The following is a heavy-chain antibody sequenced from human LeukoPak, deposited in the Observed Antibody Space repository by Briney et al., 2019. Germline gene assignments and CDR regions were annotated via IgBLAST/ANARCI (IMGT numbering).Heavy chain of an antibody. D-gene: IGHD3-10*01. Sequence: GGSLRLSCAASGFTFDDYGMSWVRQAPGKGLEWVSGTNWNGGSTGYADSVKGRFTISRDNAKNSLYLQMNSLRAEDTALYYCARTLWFGELEADFDYWGQGTLVTVSS. J-gene: IGHJ4*02. CDR1: GFTFDDYG. V-gene: IGHV3-20*04. CDR3: ARTLWFGELEADFDY. CDR2: TNWNGGST.